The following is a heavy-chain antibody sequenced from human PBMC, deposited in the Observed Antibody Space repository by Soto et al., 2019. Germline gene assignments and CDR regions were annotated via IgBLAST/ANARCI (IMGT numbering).Heavy chain of an antibody. CDR1: GGSFTYT. D-gene: IGHD5-18*01. CDR3: ARLHSHGTFGMDV. Sequence: QMHLVQSGAEVKEPGSSVKVSCKASGGSFTYTLSRVRQAPGQGLEWMGGIIPIFGTTNYAQKFQGRLTITAAESTTTAYTELTNLRSDDTAVYYCARLHSHGTFGMDVWGQGTTVSVSS. J-gene: IGHJ6*02. CDR2: IIPIFGTT. V-gene: IGHV1-69*01.